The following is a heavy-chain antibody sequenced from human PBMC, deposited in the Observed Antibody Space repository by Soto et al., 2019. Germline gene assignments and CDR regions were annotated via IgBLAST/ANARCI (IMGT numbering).Heavy chain of an antibody. CDR2: INADNGNT. CDR3: ARTLYGDNVDY. Sequence: ASVKVSCKASGYTFTSYAMHWVRQAPGQRLEWMGWINADNGNTTYSQKFQGRVTITRDTSASTAYMELSSMRSEDTAVYYFARTLYGDNVDYWGQGTLVTVSS. D-gene: IGHD4-17*01. V-gene: IGHV1-3*01. CDR1: GYTFTSYA. J-gene: IGHJ4*02.